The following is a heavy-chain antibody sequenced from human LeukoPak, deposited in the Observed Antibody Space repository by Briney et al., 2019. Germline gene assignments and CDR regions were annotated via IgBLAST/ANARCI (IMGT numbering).Heavy chain of an antibody. CDR3: AKHNYGSGSYVNWFDP. D-gene: IGHD3-10*01. CDR2: IRYDGSNK. CDR1: GFTFSSYE. J-gene: IGHJ5*02. Sequence: GSLRLSCAASGFTFSSYEMNWVRQAPGKGLEWVAFIRYDGSNKYYADSVKGRFTISRDNSKNTLYLQMNSLRAEDTAVYYCAKHNYGSGSYVNWFDPWGQGTLVTVSS. V-gene: IGHV3-30*02.